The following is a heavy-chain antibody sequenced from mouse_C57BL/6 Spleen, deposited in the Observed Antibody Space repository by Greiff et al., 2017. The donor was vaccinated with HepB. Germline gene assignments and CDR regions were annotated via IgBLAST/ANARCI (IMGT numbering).Heavy chain of an antibody. J-gene: IGHJ1*03. D-gene: IGHD2-4*01. CDR3: ARFYYDYLDV. CDR1: GYTFTDYN. CDR2: INPNNGGT. Sequence: EVKLMESGPELVKPGASVKIPCKASGYTFTDYNMDWVKQSHGKSLEWIGDINPNNGGTIYNQKFKGKATLTVDKSSSTAYMELRSLTSEDTAVYYCARFYYDYLDVWGTGTTVTVSS. V-gene: IGHV1-18*01.